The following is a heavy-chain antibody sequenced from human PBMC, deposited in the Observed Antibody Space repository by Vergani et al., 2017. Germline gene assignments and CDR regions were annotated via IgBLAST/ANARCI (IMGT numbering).Heavy chain of an antibody. CDR3: ARAGGYDILTGYYIPYYYCMDV. CDR1: GFTFSSYA. J-gene: IGHJ6*02. D-gene: IGHD3-9*01. CDR2: ISYDGSNK. Sequence: QVQLVESGGGVVQPGRSLRLSCAASGFTFSSYAMHWVRQAPGKGLEWVAVISYDGSNKYYADSVKGRFTISRDNSKNTLYLQMNSLRAEDTAVYYCARAGGYDILTGYYIPYYYCMDVWGQGTTVTVSS. V-gene: IGHV3-30-3*01.